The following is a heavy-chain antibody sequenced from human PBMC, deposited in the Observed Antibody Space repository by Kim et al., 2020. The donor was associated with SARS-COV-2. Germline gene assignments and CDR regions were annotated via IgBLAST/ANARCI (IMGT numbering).Heavy chain of an antibody. CDR2: IYYSGST. J-gene: IGHJ4*02. V-gene: IGHV4-31*03. CDR3: ARAGQVSSGWDNPGRGIDY. CDR1: GGSISSGGYY. D-gene: IGHD6-19*01. Sequence: SETLSLTCTVSGGSISSGGYYWSWIRQHPGKGLEWIGYIYYSGSTYYNPSLKSRVTISVDTSKNQFSLKLSPVTAADPAVYYCARAGQVSSGWDNPGRGIDYWGQGTLVTASS.